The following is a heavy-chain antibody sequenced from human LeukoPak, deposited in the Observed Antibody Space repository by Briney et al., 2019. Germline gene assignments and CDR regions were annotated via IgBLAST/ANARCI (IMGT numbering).Heavy chain of an antibody. Sequence: GGSLRLSCAASGFTFRSYWMSWVRQTQGKGGEWVANIKQDGSEKYYVDSVKGRFTISRDNAKNSLSLQMNSLRAEDTAVYYCARNGDYDGRGFYYFFDYWGRGTLVTVSS. V-gene: IGHV3-7*04. CDR2: IKQDGSEK. CDR1: GFTFRSYW. CDR3: ARNGDYDGRGFYYFFDY. D-gene: IGHD3-22*01. J-gene: IGHJ4*02.